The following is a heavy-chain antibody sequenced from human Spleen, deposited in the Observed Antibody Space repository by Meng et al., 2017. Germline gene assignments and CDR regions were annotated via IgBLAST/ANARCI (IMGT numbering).Heavy chain of an antibody. CDR3: ARYHLTFDY. CDR1: GYSISNDYY. D-gene: IGHD2-21*02. J-gene: IGHJ4*02. V-gene: IGHV4-38-2*01. CDR2: INHSGRT. Sequence: SETLSLTCAVSGYSISNDYYWGWIRQPPGKGLEWIGEINHSGRTNYNPSLKSRVTISVDTSKNQFSLKVRSVTAADTAVYYCARYHLTFDYWGQGTLVTVSS.